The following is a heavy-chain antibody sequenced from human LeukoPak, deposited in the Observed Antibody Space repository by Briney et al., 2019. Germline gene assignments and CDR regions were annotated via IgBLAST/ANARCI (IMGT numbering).Heavy chain of an antibody. CDR1: GFTFSSYG. CDR2: ISYDGSNK. V-gene: IGHV3-30*18. J-gene: IGHJ4*02. D-gene: IGHD3-10*01. Sequence: PGGSLRLSCAASGFTFSSYGMHWVRQAPGKGLEWVAVISYDGSNKYYAESVKGRFTISRDNSKNTLYLQMNSLRAEDTAVYYCAKSGITMVRGVIRDDYWGQGTLVTVSS. CDR3: AKSGITMVRGVIRDDY.